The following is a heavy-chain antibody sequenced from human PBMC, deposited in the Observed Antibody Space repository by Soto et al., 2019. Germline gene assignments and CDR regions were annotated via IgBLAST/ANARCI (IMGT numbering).Heavy chain of an antibody. CDR2: VFHSGDT. J-gene: IGHJ4*02. Sequence: SKTLSRPGVVLGSCITGPTWCGWVRHAPGKGLERIGEVFHSGDTTYAPSLRSRVTISIDKSKNLLSLKLNSVSDADTAVYYCAKLIYDSRRNYCYFDFWGQGALVTVSS. V-gene: IGHV4-4*02. CDR1: GSCITGPTW. CDR3: AKLIYDSRRNYCYFDF. D-gene: IGHD3-10*01.